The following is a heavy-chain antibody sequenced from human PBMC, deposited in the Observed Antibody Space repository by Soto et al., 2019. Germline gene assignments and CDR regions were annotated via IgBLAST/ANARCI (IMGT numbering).Heavy chain of an antibody. V-gene: IGHV3-33*01. Sequence: GGSLRLSCAASGFIFSSFGMHWVRLAPGKGLEWVAHIWYDGSNTYYADSVKGRFTISRDNSRNTLYLQMNSLRAEDTAVYHCVRDLLGSGGHFDYWGQGTPVTVSS. D-gene: IGHD7-27*01. J-gene: IGHJ4*02. CDR2: IWYDGSNT. CDR1: GFIFSSFG. CDR3: VRDLLGSGGHFDY.